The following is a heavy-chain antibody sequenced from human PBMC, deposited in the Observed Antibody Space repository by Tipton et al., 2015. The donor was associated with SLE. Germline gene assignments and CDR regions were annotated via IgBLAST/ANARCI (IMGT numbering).Heavy chain of an antibody. D-gene: IGHD1-26*01. CDR2: IYYSGST. Sequence: LSLTCTVSGGSISSGDYYWSWIRQPPGKGLEWIGYIYYSGSTYYNPSLKSRVTISVDTSKNQFSLKLSSVTAADTAVYYCARCIVGANSYYYYMDVWGKGTTVTVSS. CDR1: GGSISSGDYY. CDR3: ARCIVGANSYYYYMDV. J-gene: IGHJ6*03. V-gene: IGHV4-30-4*01.